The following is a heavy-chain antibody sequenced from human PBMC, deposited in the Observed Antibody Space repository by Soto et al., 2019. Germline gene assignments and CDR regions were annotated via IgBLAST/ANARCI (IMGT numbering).Heavy chain of an antibody. CDR2: IYYSGST. Sequence: SETLSLTCTVSGASISSSSHYWGWIRQPPGKGLEWIGSIYYSGSTYYNPSLKSRVTIAVDTSKNLFSLKLTSATAADTAVYYCAREGSIAVAVGKLDYWGLGTLVTVSS. D-gene: IGHD6-19*01. CDR1: GASISSSSHY. J-gene: IGHJ4*02. CDR3: AREGSIAVAVGKLDY. V-gene: IGHV4-39*02.